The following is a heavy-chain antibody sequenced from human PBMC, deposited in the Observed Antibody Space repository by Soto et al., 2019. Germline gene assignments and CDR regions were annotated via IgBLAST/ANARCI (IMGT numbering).Heavy chain of an antibody. Sequence: VASVKVSCKASGGTFSSYAISWVRQAPGQGLEWMGGIIPIFGTANYAQKFQGRVTITADESTSTAYMELNSLRSEDTAVYYCARGNRGASPLAYYGMDVWGQGTTVTVSS. D-gene: IGHD1-26*01. V-gene: IGHV1-69*13. J-gene: IGHJ6*02. CDR2: IIPIFGTA. CDR1: GGTFSSYA. CDR3: ARGNRGASPLAYYGMDV.